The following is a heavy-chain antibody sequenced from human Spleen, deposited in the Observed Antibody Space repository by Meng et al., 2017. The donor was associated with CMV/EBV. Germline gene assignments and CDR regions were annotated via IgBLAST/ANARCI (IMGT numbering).Heavy chain of an antibody. CDR1: GFTFSTYA. D-gene: IGHD3-22*01. V-gene: IGHV3-23*01. Sequence: GESLKISCAASGFTFSTYAMTWVRQAPGKGLEWVSAISGRGESTYYADSVKGRFTISRDNSKRMLYLQMDSLRAEDTAVYYCAKHLDLAISQVVPHWGQGTLVTVSS. CDR2: ISGRGEST. CDR3: AKHLDLAISQVVPH. J-gene: IGHJ4*02.